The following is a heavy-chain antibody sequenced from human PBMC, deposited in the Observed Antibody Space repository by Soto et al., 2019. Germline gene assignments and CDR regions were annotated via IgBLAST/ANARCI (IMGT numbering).Heavy chain of an antibody. D-gene: IGHD3-10*01. CDR3: ARGYFDSGHGYDL. V-gene: IGHV5-51*01. CDR1: GHLFNNHW. CDR2: IFTRDSET. J-gene: IGHJ5*02. Sequence: RGESLKISCKGPGHLFNNHWIGWVRQTSGKGLEWMGLIFTRDSETKTSPSFQGHVSFSVDNSINTVYLQWTSLKTTDTGIYFCARGYFDSGHGYDLWGQGTLVTVSS.